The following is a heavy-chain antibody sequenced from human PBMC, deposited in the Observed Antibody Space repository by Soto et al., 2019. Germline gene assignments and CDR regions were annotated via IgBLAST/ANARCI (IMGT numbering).Heavy chain of an antibody. V-gene: IGHV1-69*01. D-gene: IGHD3-10*01. J-gene: IGHJ5*02. Sequence: QVQLVQSGAEVKKPGSSVKVSCKASGGTFSSYAISLVRQAPGHGLEWMGGIIPIFGTANYAQKFQGRVTITADESTSTAYMELSSLRSEDTAVYYCASSGLTPTGGWFDPWGQGTLVPVSS. CDR2: IIPIFGTA. CDR3: ASSGLTPTGGWFDP. CDR1: GGTFSSYA.